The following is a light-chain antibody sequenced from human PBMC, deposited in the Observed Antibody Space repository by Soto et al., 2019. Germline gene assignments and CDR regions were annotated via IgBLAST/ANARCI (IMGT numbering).Light chain of an antibody. V-gene: IGKV1-5*03. CDR3: QQYNSYWT. J-gene: IGKJ1*01. CDR1: QSISSW. CDR2: KAS. Sequence: DIQMTQSPSTLSASVGDRVTITCRASQSISSWLAWYQQKPGKAPKLLIYKASSLESGVPSRFSGSGSGTEFPLTLSNLQPDDFATYYCQQYNSYWTFGQGTKVEIK.